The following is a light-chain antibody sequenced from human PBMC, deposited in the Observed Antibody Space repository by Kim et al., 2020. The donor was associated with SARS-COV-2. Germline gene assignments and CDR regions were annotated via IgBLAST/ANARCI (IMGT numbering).Light chain of an antibody. J-gene: IGLJ2*01. V-gene: IGLV3-19*01. CDR2: GRN. CDR1: SLSRYY. CDR3: QSRDSGGNLL. Sequence: SSELTQDPAVSVALGQTVRITCQGDSLSRYYAGWYRQRPRQAPVLVIYGRNNRPSGIPDRFSGSSSGNTASLTISGAQAEDEGDFYCQSRDSGGNLLFGGGTQLTVL.